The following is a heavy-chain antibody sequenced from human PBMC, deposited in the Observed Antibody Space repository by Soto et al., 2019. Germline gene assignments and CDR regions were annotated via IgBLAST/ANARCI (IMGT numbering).Heavy chain of an antibody. Sequence: EVQLVESGGGLVKPGGSLRLSCVASGFTFSNAWMSWVRQAPGKGLEWVGRIKSKTDGGTTDYAAPVKGRFTISRDDSKNTLYRQMNSRKTYDTAVYYCTTVLPQYCSSTSCSLGYYYYGMDVWGQGTTVTVSS. J-gene: IGHJ6*02. D-gene: IGHD2-2*01. V-gene: IGHV3-15*01. CDR1: GFTFSNAW. CDR3: TTVLPQYCSSTSCSLGYYYYGMDV. CDR2: IKSKTDGGTT.